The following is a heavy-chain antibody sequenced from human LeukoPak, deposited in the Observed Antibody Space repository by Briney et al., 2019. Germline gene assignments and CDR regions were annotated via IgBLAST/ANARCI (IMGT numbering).Heavy chain of an antibody. CDR1: GYTFTGYY. D-gene: IGHD3-9*01. J-gene: IGHJ6*02. Sequence: ASVKVSCKASGYTFTGYYMHWVRQAPGQGLEWMGWINPNSCGTNYPQKFQGRVTMTRDTSISPAYMELSRLRSDDTAVYYCARVSVGRYGSHGMDVWGQGNTVTVSS. CDR3: ARVSVGRYGSHGMDV. V-gene: IGHV1-2*02. CDR2: INPNSCGT.